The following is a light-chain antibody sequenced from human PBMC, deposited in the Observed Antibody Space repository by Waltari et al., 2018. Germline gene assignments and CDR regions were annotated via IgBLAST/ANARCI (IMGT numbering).Light chain of an antibody. Sequence: SALPQPDHVSGLPGQSIPFSCRGLTSDSSGDGYVSWYQQHPGKAPKVIIYVVSNRTSGVSTRFSGSKSGSSASLTISGLQAEDEAEYYCSSFTSSTTGIFGGGTKLTVL. CDR1: TSDSSGDGY. CDR2: VVS. CDR3: SSFTSSTTGI. V-gene: IGLV2-14*01. J-gene: IGLJ2*01.